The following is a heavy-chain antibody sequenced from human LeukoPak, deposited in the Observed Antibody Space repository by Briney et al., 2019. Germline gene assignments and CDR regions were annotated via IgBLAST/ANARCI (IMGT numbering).Heavy chain of an antibody. J-gene: IGHJ4*02. V-gene: IGHV4-30-2*01. CDR1: GGSISSGGYS. CDR3: ARDDSSGWYGIDY. D-gene: IGHD6-19*01. Sequence: SQTLSLTCAVSGGSISSGGYSWSWIRQPPGKGLEWIGYIYHSGSTYYNPSLKSRVTISVDRSKNQFSLKLSSVTAADTAVYYCARDDSSGWYGIDYWGQGTLVTASS. CDR2: IYHSGST.